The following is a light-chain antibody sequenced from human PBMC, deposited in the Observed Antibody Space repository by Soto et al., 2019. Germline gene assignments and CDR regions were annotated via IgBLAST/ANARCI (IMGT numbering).Light chain of an antibody. Sequence: DIQMTQSPSTLSASVGDRVTITCRASQSISSWLAWYQQKPGKAPKLLIYDASSLESVVPSRFSGSGSGTEFTLTISSLQPDDFATYYCQQYNSYSRTVGQGTKVEIK. V-gene: IGKV1-5*01. CDR2: DAS. CDR3: QQYNSYSRT. CDR1: QSISSW. J-gene: IGKJ1*01.